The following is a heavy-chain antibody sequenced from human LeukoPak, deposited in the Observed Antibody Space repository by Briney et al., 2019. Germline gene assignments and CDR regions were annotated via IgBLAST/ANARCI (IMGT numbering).Heavy chain of an antibody. CDR2: IIPIFGTA. CDR1: GGTFSSYA. D-gene: IGHD5-18*01. CDR3: ARVTGTAMVPQNFFEI. V-gene: IGHV1-69*05. J-gene: IGHJ3*02. Sequence: ASVKVSCKASGGTFSSYAISWVRQAPGQGLEWMGGIIPIFGTANYAQKFQGRVMITTDESTSTAYMELSSLRSEDTAVYYCARVTGTAMVPQNFFEIWGQGTMVTVSS.